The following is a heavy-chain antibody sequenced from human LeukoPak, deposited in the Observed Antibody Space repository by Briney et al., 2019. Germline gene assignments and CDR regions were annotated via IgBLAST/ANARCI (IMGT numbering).Heavy chain of an antibody. CDR3: ARAPTAALPHFDY. V-gene: IGHV3-21*01. CDR1: GFTFRSYE. D-gene: IGHD4-11*01. Sequence: GGSLTLSCEDSGFTFRSYEMNWVRQAPGKGLEWVSSISSSSSYIYYADSVKGRFTISRDNSKNTLYLQMNSLRAEDTAAYYCARAPTAALPHFDYWGQGTLVTVSS. J-gene: IGHJ4*02. CDR2: ISSSSSYI.